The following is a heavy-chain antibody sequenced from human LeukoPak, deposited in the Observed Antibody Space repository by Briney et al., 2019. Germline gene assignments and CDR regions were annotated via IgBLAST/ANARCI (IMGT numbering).Heavy chain of an antibody. V-gene: IGHV3-33*08. D-gene: IGHD3-3*01. CDR3: ARATGFEWLLIDY. Sequence: GGSLRLSCAASGFTFSGYAMHWVRQAPGKGLEWVAVIWYDGSNKYYADSVKGRFTISRDNSKNTLYLQMNSLRAEDTAVYYCARATGFEWLLIDYWGQGTLVTVSS. CDR1: GFTFSGYA. CDR2: IWYDGSNK. J-gene: IGHJ4*02.